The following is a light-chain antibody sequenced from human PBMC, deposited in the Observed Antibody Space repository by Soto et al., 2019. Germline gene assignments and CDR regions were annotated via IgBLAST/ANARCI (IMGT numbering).Light chain of an antibody. CDR1: QSVSSSY. J-gene: IGKJ5*01. CDR3: QQRSNWPLT. CDR2: GAS. V-gene: IGKV3D-20*02. Sequence: EIALTQSPATLSLSPGARATLSGLASQSVSSSYLAWYQQKPGQAPRLLIYGASTRATGIPARFSGSGSGTDFTLTISSLEPEDFAVYYCQQRSNWPLTFGQGTRLEI.